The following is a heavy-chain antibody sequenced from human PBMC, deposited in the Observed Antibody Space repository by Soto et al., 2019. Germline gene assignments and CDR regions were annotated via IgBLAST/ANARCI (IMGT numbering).Heavy chain of an antibody. J-gene: IGHJ5*02. Sequence: QVQLVQSGAEVEKPGSSVKVSCRASGGTFSSSSISWVRQAPGQGLEWLGGVIPFLGTANYAQKFQGRVTITADESTSTVYLDLSRLRSEDTAIYYCARGLSYYGSGSYYRGFDPWGQGTLVTVSS. CDR2: VIPFLGTA. CDR3: ARGLSYYGSGSYYRGFDP. CDR1: GGTFSSSS. V-gene: IGHV1-69*01. D-gene: IGHD3-10*01.